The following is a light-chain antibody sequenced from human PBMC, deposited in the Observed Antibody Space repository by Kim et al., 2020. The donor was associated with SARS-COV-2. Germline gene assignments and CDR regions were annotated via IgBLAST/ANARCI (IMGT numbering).Light chain of an antibody. CDR1: KLGDKY. CDR2: RDN. Sequence: SVSPGQTARITCAGDKLGDKYASWYQQRPGPSPVVVIFRDNRRPSGIPERFSGSNSGNTATLTISGTQAMDEADYYCQAWDSSIYVFGTGTKVTVL. J-gene: IGLJ1*01. CDR3: QAWDSSIYV. V-gene: IGLV3-1*01.